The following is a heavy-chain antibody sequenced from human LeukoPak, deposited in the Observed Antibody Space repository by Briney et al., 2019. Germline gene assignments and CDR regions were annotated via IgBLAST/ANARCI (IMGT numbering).Heavy chain of an antibody. CDR2: ISYDGSNK. D-gene: IGHD1-14*01. J-gene: IGHJ3*02. V-gene: IGHV3-30-3*01. CDR3: ARDSGSLQDDAFDI. CDR1: GFSFSSDA. Sequence: GGSLRLSCAASGFSFSSDAMHWVRQAPGKGLEWEAVISYDGSNKYYADSVKGRFTISRDNSKNTLYLQMNSLRAEDTAVYYCARDSGSLQDDAFDIWGQGTMVTVSS.